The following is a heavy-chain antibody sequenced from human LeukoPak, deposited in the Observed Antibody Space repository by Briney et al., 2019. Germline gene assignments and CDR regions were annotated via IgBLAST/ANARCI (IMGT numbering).Heavy chain of an antibody. CDR2: INHSGST. Sequence: SETLSLTCAVYGGSFSGYYWSWIRQPPGKGLEWIGEINHSGSTNYNPSLKSRVTISVDTSKNQFSLKLSSVTAADTAVYYCARGRGVTTLSFFDYWGQGTLVTVSS. J-gene: IGHJ4*02. D-gene: IGHD4-17*01. CDR3: ARGRGVTTLSFFDY. V-gene: IGHV4-34*01. CDR1: GGSFSGYY.